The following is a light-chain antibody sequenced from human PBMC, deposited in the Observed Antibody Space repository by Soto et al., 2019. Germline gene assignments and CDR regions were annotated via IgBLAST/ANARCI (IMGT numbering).Light chain of an antibody. CDR2: AAS. Sequence: DIQMTQCPSSVSASVRDRVTITGRASQGISNYLAWSQQKPGKVPKLLIYAASTLQSGVPSRFSGSGSGTDFTLTISSLQPEDVATYYCQKYDSAPCTFGQGTKVEIK. J-gene: IGKJ1*01. V-gene: IGKV1-27*01. CDR1: QGISNY. CDR3: QKYDSAPCT.